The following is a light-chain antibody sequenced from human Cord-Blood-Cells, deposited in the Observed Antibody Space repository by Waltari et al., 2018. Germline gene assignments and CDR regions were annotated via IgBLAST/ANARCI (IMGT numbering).Light chain of an antibody. CDR2: DVS. J-gene: IGLJ3*02. CDR1: IRDRCGYNY. CDR3: SSYTSSSTWV. V-gene: IGLV2-14*01. Sequence: HSALTQPPSLSGSPGPSIPLPCPGTIRDRCGYNYVSWYQQHPGKAPKLMIYDVSNRPSGVSNRFSGSKSGNTASLTISGLQADDEADYYCSSYTSSSTWVFGGGTKLTVL.